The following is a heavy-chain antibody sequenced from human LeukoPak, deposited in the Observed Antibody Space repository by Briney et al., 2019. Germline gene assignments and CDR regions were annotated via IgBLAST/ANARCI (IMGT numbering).Heavy chain of an antibody. CDR3: ARDTFQPGLIDS. CDR1: GFTISRFA. CDR2: INTDSSDI. V-gene: IGHV3-21*05. Sequence: GGSQRLSCAASGFTISRFAMNWVRQAPGKGLEWISYINTDSSDIHYADSVKGRFTISRDNARNTLFLQLSSLRAEDSAVYYCARDTFQPGLIDSWGQGTLVTVSS. D-gene: IGHD2-2*01. J-gene: IGHJ4*02.